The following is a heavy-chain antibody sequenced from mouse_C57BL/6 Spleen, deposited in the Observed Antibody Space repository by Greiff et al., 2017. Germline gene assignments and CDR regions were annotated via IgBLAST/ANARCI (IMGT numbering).Heavy chain of an antibody. CDR2: IDPENGDP. Sequence: EVQLQQSGAELVRPGASVKLSCTASGFNIKDDYMHWVKQRPEQGLEWIGWIDPENGDPEYASKFQGKATITADTSSNTAYLQLSSLTSEDTAVYYGTTVVAKDYYARDYWGQGTSVTVSS. V-gene: IGHV14-4*01. CDR3: TTVVAKDYYARDY. J-gene: IGHJ4*01. CDR1: GFNIKDDY. D-gene: IGHD1-1*01.